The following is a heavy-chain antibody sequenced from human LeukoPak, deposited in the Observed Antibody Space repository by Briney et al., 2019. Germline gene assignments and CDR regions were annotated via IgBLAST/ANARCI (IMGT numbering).Heavy chain of an antibody. CDR2: ISGSGSNT. CDR1: GFTFSSYA. J-gene: IGHJ4*02. CDR3: AKTNTVYSSGRGPLDY. D-gene: IGHD6-19*01. V-gene: IGHV3-23*01. Sequence: PGGSLRLSCAASGFTFSSYAMSWVRQAPGKGLEWVSAISGSGSNTYYADSVKGRFTISRDNSKNTLYLQMNSLRAEDTAVYYCAKTNTVYSSGRGPLDYWGQGTLVTVSS.